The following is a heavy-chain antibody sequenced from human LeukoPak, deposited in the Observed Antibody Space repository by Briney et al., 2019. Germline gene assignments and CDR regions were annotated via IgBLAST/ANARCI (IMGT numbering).Heavy chain of an antibody. CDR1: GYSFTSYW. D-gene: IGHD3-22*01. Sequence: GESLKISCKGSGYSFTSYWIGWVRQLPGKGLEWMGIIYPGDSDTRYSPSFQGQVTISADKSINTAYLQWSSLKASDTAMYYCARRRYYYDSSGYFDNGAPGASDIWGQGTMVTVSS. CDR3: ARRRYYYDSSGYFDNGAPGASDI. J-gene: IGHJ3*02. V-gene: IGHV5-51*01. CDR2: IYPGDSDT.